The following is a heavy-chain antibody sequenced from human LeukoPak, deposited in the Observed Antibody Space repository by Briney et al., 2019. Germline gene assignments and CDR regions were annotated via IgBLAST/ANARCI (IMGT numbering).Heavy chain of an antibody. CDR3: TRNSGWYGLS. V-gene: IGHV3-23*01. D-gene: IGHD6-19*01. CDR2: IDYDGGSG. J-gene: IGHJ1*01. CDR1: GFTLSSYE. Sequence: GGSLKLSCTVSGFTLSSYEMSWIRQAPGKGLEWVPSIDYDGGSGHYADSVKGRFTISRDNSNNTLFLHLNSLRGEDTAVYYCTRNSGWYGLSWGQGTLATVSS.